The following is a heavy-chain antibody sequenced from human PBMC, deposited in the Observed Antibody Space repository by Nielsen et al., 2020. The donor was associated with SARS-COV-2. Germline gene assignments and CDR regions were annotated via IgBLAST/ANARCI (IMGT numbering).Heavy chain of an antibody. V-gene: IGHV1-46*01. J-gene: IGHJ6*02. CDR2: INPSGGST. CDR1: GYTFTSYY. Sequence: ASVKVSCKASGYTFTSYYMHWVRQAPGQGLEWMGIINPSGGSTSYAQKFQGRVTITRDTSTSTVYMELSSLRSEDTAVYYCARDDGTADSGMDVWGQGTTVTVSS. D-gene: IGHD1-1*01. CDR3: ARDDGTADSGMDV.